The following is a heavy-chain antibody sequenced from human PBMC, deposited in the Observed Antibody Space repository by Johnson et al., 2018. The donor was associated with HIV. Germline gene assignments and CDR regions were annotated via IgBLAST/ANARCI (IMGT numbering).Heavy chain of an antibody. CDR1: GFTFSGFA. CDR3: ARDPDI. Sequence: QVQLVESGGGLVKPGGSLRLSCAASGFTFSGFAIHWVRQAPGKGLEWVAVISYDGSNKYYADSVKGRFTISRDNSKNTLYLQMNSLRAEDTAVYYCARDPDIWGQGTMVTVSS. J-gene: IGHJ3*02. V-gene: IGHV3-30*04. CDR2: ISYDGSNK.